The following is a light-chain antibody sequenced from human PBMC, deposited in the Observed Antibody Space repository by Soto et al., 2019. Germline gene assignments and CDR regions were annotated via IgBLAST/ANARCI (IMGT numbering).Light chain of an antibody. CDR3: QQSFCSPPWT. V-gene: IGKV1-39*01. CDR1: QNINTY. J-gene: IGKJ1*01. Sequence: DIQMTQSPSSLSASVGDSVTITCRASQNINTYFNWYQQKPGKAPNLLIYAASSLHNGFPSRFSGSGSGTDFTLTISSLQPEDVATYYCQQSFCSPPWTFGQGTKVEIK. CDR2: AAS.